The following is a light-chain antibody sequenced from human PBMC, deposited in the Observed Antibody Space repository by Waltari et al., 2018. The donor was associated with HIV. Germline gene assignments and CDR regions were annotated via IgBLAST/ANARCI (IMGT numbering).Light chain of an antibody. CDR1: QSVLSSSSYRDD. V-gene: IGKV4-1*01. Sequence: DIVMTQSPDSLAVSLGERATINCTSRQSVLSSSSYRDDLGWYLQKPGQPPTLVIYWASTRESGVPDRFIGSGSGTDFTLTSSNLQAEDVAVYYCQQYLRTPWTFGQGTRVEIK. CDR2: WAS. J-gene: IGKJ1*01. CDR3: QQYLRTPWT.